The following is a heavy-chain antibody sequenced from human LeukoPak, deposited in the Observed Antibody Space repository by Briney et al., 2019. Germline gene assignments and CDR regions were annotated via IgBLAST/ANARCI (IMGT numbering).Heavy chain of an antibody. CDR2: IYRGGST. Sequence: PGGSLRLSCAASGFTVSSNYMSWVSQAPGKGLEWVSVIYRGGSTYYADSVKGRFTISRDNSQNTLYLQMNSLRAEDTAVYHCAAVAAAGPLRSDAFDIWGQGTMVTVS. J-gene: IGHJ3*02. V-gene: IGHV3-53*01. CDR3: AAVAAAGPLRSDAFDI. CDR1: GFTVSSNY. D-gene: IGHD6-25*01.